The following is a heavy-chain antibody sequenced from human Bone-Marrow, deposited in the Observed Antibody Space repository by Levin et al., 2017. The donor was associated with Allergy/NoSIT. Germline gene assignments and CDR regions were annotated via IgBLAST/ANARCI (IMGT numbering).Heavy chain of an antibody. Sequence: PGGSLRLSCAASGFTFSSYGMHWVRQAPGKGLEWVAVISYDGSNKYYADSVKGRFTISRDNSKNTLYLQMNSLRAEDTAVYYCAKGRIQLWSAEDFDYWGQGTLVTVSS. D-gene: IGHD5-18*01. V-gene: IGHV3-30*18. CDR2: ISYDGSNK. CDR1: GFTFSSYG. CDR3: AKGRIQLWSAEDFDY. J-gene: IGHJ4*02.